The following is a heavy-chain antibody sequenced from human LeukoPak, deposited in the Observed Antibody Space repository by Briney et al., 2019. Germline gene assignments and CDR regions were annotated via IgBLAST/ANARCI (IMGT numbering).Heavy chain of an antibody. J-gene: IGHJ4*01. CDR3: AKGPLIAVAGTTWDY. CDR2: ISGDGVNT. CDR1: GFTFSSCA. D-gene: IGHD6-19*01. Sequence: GGSLRLSCAASGFTFSSCAMSWVRQAPGKRLEWVSAISGDGVNTYYADSVKGRFTISRDNSRNTLYLQMNSLRADDTAVYYCAKGPLIAVAGTTWDYWGQGTLVTVSS. V-gene: IGHV3-23*01.